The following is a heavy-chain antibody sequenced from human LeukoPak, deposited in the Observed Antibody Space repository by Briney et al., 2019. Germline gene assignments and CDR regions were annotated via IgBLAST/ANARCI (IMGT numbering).Heavy chain of an antibody. V-gene: IGHV4-59*12. D-gene: IGHD1-26*01. CDR1: GGSISSYY. J-gene: IGHJ4*01. CDR3: ARGRSNGYYPPSYYFDS. Sequence: SETLSLTCTVSGGSISSYYWSWIRQPPGKGLEWIGYIYYSGSTNYNPSLKSRVTISVDTSKNQFSLNLSSVTAADTAMFYCARGRSNGYYPPSYYFDSWGQGTLVTVSS. CDR2: IYYSGST.